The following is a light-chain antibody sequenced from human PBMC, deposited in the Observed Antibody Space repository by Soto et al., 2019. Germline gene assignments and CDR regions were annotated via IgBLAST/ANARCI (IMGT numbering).Light chain of an antibody. CDR1: SSNIGAGYD. J-gene: IGLJ1*01. Sequence: QSVLTQPSSVSGAPGQRVTISCTGRSSNIGAGYDVHWYQQLPGKAPKVLIYGNINRPSGVPDRFSGSKSGTSASLAITGLQAEDEADYYCQSYDSSLSAYVFGTGTKLTVL. CDR3: QSYDSSLSAYV. V-gene: IGLV1-40*01. CDR2: GNI.